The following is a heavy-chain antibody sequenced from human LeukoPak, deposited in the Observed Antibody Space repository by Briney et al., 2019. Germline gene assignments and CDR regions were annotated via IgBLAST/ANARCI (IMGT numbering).Heavy chain of an antibody. Sequence: GGSLRLSCAASGFTFSSSWMHWVRQPPGKGPVWVPSINSNRSNTNYADSVKGRVTISKEKAPDTLYMKKKRLRSEETAEYYCVSEGRVGYYVFDYWGQGTLVTVSS. D-gene: IGHD3-3*01. V-gene: IGHV3-74*01. J-gene: IGHJ4*02. CDR2: INSNRSNT. CDR1: GFTFSSSW. CDR3: VSEGRVGYYVFDY.